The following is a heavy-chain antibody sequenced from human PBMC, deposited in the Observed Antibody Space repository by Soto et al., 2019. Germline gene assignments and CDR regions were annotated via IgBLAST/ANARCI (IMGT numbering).Heavy chain of an antibody. Sequence: GGSLRLSCAASGFTFSSYWMTWVRQAPGKGLEWVANIKQDGSEKYYVDSVEGRFTISRDNAKNSLYLQMDSLRAEDTAVYYSARNKPLGKPAAKFDYWGQGTLVTVSS. V-gene: IGHV3-7*01. CDR2: IKQDGSEK. CDR1: GFTFSSYW. J-gene: IGHJ4*02. D-gene: IGHD2-2*01. CDR3: ARNKPLGKPAAKFDY.